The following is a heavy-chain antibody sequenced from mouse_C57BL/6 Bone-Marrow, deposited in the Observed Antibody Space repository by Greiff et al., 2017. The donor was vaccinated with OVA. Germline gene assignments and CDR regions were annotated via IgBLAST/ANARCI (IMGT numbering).Heavy chain of an antibody. CDR1: GYTFTSYG. CDR3: AREGYYDYALYAMDY. CDR2: IYPRSGNT. D-gene: IGHD2-4*01. J-gene: IGHJ4*01. V-gene: IGHV1-81*01. Sequence: VQLVESGAELARPGASVKLSCKASGYTFTSYGISWVKQRTGQGLEWIGEIYPRSGNTYYNEKFKGKATLTADKSSSTAYMELRSLTSEDSAVYFCAREGYYDYALYAMDYWGQGTSVTVSS.